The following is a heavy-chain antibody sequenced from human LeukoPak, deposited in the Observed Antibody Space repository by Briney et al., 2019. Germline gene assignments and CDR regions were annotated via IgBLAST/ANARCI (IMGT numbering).Heavy chain of an antibody. J-gene: IGHJ4*02. V-gene: IGHV1-2*02. CDR2: INPDTGGT. CDR3: ARGHDRTADY. Sequence: ASVKVSCKASGYTFSGSYMHWVRQAPGQGLEWMGWINPDTGGTNYAQKFQGRVTMTRDTSISTAYMELNRLKSDDTAVYYCARGHDRTADYWGQGTLVTVSS. CDR1: GYTFSGSY. D-gene: IGHD3-22*01.